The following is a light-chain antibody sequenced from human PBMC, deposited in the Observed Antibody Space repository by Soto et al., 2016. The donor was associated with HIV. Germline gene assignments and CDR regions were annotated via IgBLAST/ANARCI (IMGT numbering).Light chain of an antibody. V-gene: IGKV1-8*01. CDR3: QQYYSYPQLT. Sequence: AIRMTQSPSSLSASTGDRVTITCRASQGISSYLAWYQQKPGKAPKLLIYAASTLQSGVPSRFSGSGSGTDFTLTISCLQSEDFATYYCQQYYSYPQLTFGGGPRWRSN. CDR2: AAS. J-gene: IGKJ4*01. CDR1: QGISSY.